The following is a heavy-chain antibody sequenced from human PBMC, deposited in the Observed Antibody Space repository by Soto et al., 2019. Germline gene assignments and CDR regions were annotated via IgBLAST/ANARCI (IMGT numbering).Heavy chain of an antibody. V-gene: IGHV4-39*07. D-gene: IGHD4-17*01. CDR2: FFIGGST. CDR3: ARGMTTVTTFDY. J-gene: IGHJ4*02. CDR1: GGSISSSTYY. Sequence: ASETLSLTCTVSGGSISSSTYYWGWMRQPPGKGLEWIASFFIGGSTYYNPSLKSRVTISVDTSKNQVSLKLSSVTAADTAVYYCARGMTTVTTFDYWGQGTLVTVSS.